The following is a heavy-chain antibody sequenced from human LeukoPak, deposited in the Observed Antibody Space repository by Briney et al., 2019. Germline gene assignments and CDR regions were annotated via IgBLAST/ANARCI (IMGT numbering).Heavy chain of an antibody. V-gene: IGHV4-34*01. CDR1: GGSSSGYY. CDR2: INHSGST. D-gene: IGHD5-18*01. J-gene: IGHJ4*02. CDR3: ARAQHGYSDYYFDD. Sequence: SETLSLTCAVYGGSSSGYYWSWIRQPPGKGLEWIGEINHSGSTNYNPSLKSRVTISVDTSKNQFSLKLSSVTAADTAVYYCARAQHGYSDYYFDDWGQGTLVTVSS.